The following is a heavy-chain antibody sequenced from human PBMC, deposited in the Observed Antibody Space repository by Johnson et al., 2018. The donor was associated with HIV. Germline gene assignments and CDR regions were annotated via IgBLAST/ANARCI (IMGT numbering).Heavy chain of an antibody. CDR3: AREKEMTRLGAFDI. CDR2: ISYDGSNK. CDR1: GFTFSSYG. V-gene: IGHV3-30*19. D-gene: IGHD3-16*01. Sequence: QVQLVESGGGVVQPGGSLRLSCAASGFTFSSYGMHWVRQAPGKGLEWVAVISYDGSNKYYADSVKGRFTISRDNAKNTLYLQMKTLRAEDTAIYYCAREKEMTRLGAFDIWGQGTMVTVSS. J-gene: IGHJ3*02.